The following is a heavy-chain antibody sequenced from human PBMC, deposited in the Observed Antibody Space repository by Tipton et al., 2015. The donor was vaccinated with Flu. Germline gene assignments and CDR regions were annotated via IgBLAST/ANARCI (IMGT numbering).Heavy chain of an antibody. CDR3: ARHGKDTGDYLASFDI. Sequence: TLSLTCTVSGGSISSGSYYWSWIRQPAGKGLEWIGRIYTTGIPNYNPSLRSRVTISIDTSKNQFSLKLSSVTAADTAVYYCARHGKDTGDYLASFDIWGQGTMVTVSS. CDR1: GGSISSGSYY. CDR2: IYTTGIP. V-gene: IGHV4-61*02. D-gene: IGHD7-27*01. J-gene: IGHJ3*02.